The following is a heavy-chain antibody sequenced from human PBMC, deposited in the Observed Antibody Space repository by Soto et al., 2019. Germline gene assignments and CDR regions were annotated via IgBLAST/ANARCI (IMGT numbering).Heavy chain of an antibody. J-gene: IGHJ4*02. D-gene: IGHD6-19*01. Sequence: EVQLLESGGGLVQPGGSLRLSCVGSGFFFSSYTMTWVRQAPGKGLEWVSSFSATSENTYYADSVRGRFTISRDNSKNTLILQMNSRTAEHTAMYYCAKTRNQQWVRLPVYYWGQGILVIVSS. CDR2: FSATSENT. CDR3: AKTRNQQWVRLPVYY. V-gene: IGHV3-23*01. CDR1: GFFFSSYT.